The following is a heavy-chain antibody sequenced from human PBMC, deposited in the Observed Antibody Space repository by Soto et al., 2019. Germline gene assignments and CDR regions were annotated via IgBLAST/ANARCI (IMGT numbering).Heavy chain of an antibody. CDR2: IYHSGST. Sequence: SETLSLTCAVSGGSISSSNWWSWVRQPPGKGLEWIGEIYHSGSTNYNPSLKSRVTISVDKSKNQFSLKLSSVTAADTAVYYCARGNYYGSGKRGYYYGMDVWGQGTTVTVSS. D-gene: IGHD3-10*01. CDR1: GGSISSSNW. CDR3: ARGNYYGSGKRGYYYGMDV. J-gene: IGHJ6*02. V-gene: IGHV4-4*02.